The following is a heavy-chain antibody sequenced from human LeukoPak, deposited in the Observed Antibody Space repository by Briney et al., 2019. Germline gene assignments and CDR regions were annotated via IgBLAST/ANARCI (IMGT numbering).Heavy chain of an antibody. D-gene: IGHD3-22*01. CDR2: FDQSGST. Sequence: SEPLSLTCTVSGYSISSGYYWGCIRQPPGKGLEWIGSFDQSGSTYYNPSLKSRVTISVGTSKNQFSLKLSSVTAADTAAYYCARVGYYYDSSPLWHAFDIWGQGTMVTVSS. J-gene: IGHJ3*02. V-gene: IGHV4-38-2*02. CDR1: GYSISSGYY. CDR3: ARVGYYYDSSPLWHAFDI.